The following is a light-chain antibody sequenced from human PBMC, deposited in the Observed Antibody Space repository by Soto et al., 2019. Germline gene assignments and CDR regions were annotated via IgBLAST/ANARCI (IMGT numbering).Light chain of an antibody. CDR2: GAS. Sequence: DIVMTHSPATLSVSPGERATLSCRASQSVSSNLAWYQQKPGQAPRLLIYGASTRATGIPARFSGSGSGTEFTLTISSLQSEDFAVYYCQQYNNWPRTLGQGTKVDIK. V-gene: IGKV3-15*01. J-gene: IGKJ1*01. CDR3: QQYNNWPRT. CDR1: QSVSSN.